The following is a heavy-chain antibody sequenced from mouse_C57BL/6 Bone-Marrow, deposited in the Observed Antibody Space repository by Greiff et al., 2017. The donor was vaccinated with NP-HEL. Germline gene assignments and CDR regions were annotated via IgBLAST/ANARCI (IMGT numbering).Heavy chain of an antibody. CDR1: GFTFSDYY. CDR3: AREGGLRRRTYAMDY. D-gene: IGHD2-4*01. Sequence: EVQVVESERGLVQPGSSMKLSCTASGFTFSDYYMAWVRQVPEKGLEWVANINYDGSSTYYLDSLKSRFIISRDNAKNILYLQMSSLKSEDTATYYCAREGGLRRRTYAMDYWGQGTSVTVSS. V-gene: IGHV5-16*01. J-gene: IGHJ4*01. CDR2: INYDGSST.